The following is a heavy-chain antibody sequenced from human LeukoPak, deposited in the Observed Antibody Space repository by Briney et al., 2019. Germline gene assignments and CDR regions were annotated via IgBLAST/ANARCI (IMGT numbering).Heavy chain of an antibody. CDR2: IYHSGST. J-gene: IGHJ4*02. CDR3: ARVVAVAGTPYFDY. CDR1: GYSISSGYY. V-gene: IGHV4-38-2*01. Sequence: SETLSLTCAVSGYSISSGYYWGWIRQPPGKGLEWIGSIYHSGSTYYNPSPKSRVTISVDTSKNQFSLKLSSVTAADTAVYYCARVVAVAGTPYFDYWGQGTLVTVSS. D-gene: IGHD6-19*01.